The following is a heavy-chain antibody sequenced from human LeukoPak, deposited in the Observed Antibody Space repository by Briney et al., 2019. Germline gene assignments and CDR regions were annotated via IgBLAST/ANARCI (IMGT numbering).Heavy chain of an antibody. D-gene: IGHD3-10*01. J-gene: IGHJ3*02. Sequence: GGSLRLSCAASGFTFSSYSMNWVRQAPGKGLEWTSYISGSGSVSYYEDSVKGRFTISRDNAKNSLYLQMNSLRDEDTALYYCARDGGFGFLAAFDIWGQGTMVTVSS. CDR1: GFTFSSYS. CDR2: ISGSGSVS. CDR3: ARDGGFGFLAAFDI. V-gene: IGHV3-48*02.